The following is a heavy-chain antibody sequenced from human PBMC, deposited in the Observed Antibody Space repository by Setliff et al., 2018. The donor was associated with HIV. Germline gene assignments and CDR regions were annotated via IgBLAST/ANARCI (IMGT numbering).Heavy chain of an antibody. D-gene: IGHD6-19*01. Sequence: SETLSLTCTVSGGSISSASYSWSWIRQPPGKGLEWIGYIYPNGNTYYSPSLKSRVTISVDMSQNQVSLKMRSVTAADTAVYYCARVTRSGSGWFWEHYFDSWGQGSRVTVS. J-gene: IGHJ4*02. CDR1: GGSISSASYS. CDR2: IYPNGNT. V-gene: IGHV4-30-2*01. CDR3: ARVTRSGSGWFWEHYFDS.